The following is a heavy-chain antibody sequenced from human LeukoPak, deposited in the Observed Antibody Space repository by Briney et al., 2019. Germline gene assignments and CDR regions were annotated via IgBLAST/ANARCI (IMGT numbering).Heavy chain of an antibody. D-gene: IGHD5-12*01. CDR2: TYYTVAT. J-gene: IGHJ4*02. V-gene: IGHV4-59*01. Sequence: PSETLSLTCSVSGASIRSYYWNWVRQPPGKGLEWIGYTYYTVATSYNPSLKSRVTISVDTTKSEFSLNMSSVTAADTAVYFCARAKVASRTQLENWGQGILVTVSS. CDR3: ARAKVASRTQLEN. CDR1: GASIRSYY.